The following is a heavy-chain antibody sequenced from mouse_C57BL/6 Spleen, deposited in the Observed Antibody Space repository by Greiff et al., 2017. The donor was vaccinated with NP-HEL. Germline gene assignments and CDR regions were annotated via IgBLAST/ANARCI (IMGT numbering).Heavy chain of an antibody. CDR3: SSPTLYYVNSGFAY. CDR2: INPNYGTT. J-gene: IGHJ3*01. V-gene: IGHV1-39*01. CDR1: GYSFTDYN. Sequence: VQLQQSGPELVKPGASVKISCKASGYSFTDYNMNWVKQSNGKSLEWIGVINPNYGTTSYNQKFKGKATLTVDQSSSTAYMQLNSLTSEDSAVYYYSSPTLYYVNSGFAYWGQGTLVTVSA. D-gene: IGHD2-1*01.